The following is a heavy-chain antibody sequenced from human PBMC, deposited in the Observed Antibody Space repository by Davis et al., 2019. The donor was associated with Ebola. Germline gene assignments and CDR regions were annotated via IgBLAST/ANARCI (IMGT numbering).Heavy chain of an antibody. CDR1: GFTFSSYW. D-gene: IGHD1-26*01. CDR2: IRQDGSET. V-gene: IGHV3-7*01. Sequence: GESLKISCAASGFTFSSYWMTWVRQAPGKGLEWVASIRQDGSETHYVDSVKGRFTISRDNSKNTLYLQMNSLRAEDTAVYYCAKDRSSGSYDDYYMDVWGKGTTVTVSS. J-gene: IGHJ6*03. CDR3: AKDRSSGSYDDYYMDV.